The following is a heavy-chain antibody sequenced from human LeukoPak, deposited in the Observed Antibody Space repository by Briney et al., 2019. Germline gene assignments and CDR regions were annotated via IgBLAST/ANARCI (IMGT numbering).Heavy chain of an antibody. CDR3: ARGNYGSGSYYYYYMDV. CDR1: GFTFSSYE. V-gene: IGHV3-21*01. D-gene: IGHD3-10*01. CDR2: ISSSSSYI. J-gene: IGHJ6*03. Sequence: GGSLRLSCAASGFTFSSYEMNWVRQAPGKGLEWVSSISSSSSYIYYADSVKGRFTISRDNAKNSLYLQMNSLRAEDTAVYYCARGNYGSGSYYYYYMDVWGKGTTVTVSS.